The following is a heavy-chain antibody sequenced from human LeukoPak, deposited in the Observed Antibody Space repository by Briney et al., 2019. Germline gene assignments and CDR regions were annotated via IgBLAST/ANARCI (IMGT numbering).Heavy chain of an antibody. CDR1: GGTFSSYA. CDR3: ARGCANYYDSSVYNPPCY. D-gene: IGHD3-22*01. CDR2: VSVYNGNT. Sequence: ASVKVSCKASGGTFSSYAISWVRQAPGQGLEWMGWVSVYNGNTNYAQKFQGRVTMTTDTSTSTAYMELRSLRSDDTAVFYCARGCANYYDSSVYNPPCYWGQGTLVTVSS. J-gene: IGHJ4*02. V-gene: IGHV1-18*01.